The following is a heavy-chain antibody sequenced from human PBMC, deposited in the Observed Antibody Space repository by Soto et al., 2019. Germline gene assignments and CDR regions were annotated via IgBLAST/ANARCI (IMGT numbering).Heavy chain of an antibody. D-gene: IGHD2-21*02. CDR2: IDDEGETA. CDR3: ARAVPVTAPSGY. Sequence: EVQLVESGGGLVQPGGSLRLSCVASGFSFSKYWMQWVRQAPGEGLMWVSRIDDEGETADYADAVKGRFTISRDNAKNTVSLQMSSLRVEDTAVYFCARAVPVTAPSGYWGQGTLVTVSS. CDR1: GFSFSKYW. V-gene: IGHV3-74*01. J-gene: IGHJ4*02.